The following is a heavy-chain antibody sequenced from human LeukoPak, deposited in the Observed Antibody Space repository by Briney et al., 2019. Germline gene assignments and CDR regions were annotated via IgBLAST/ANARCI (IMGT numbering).Heavy chain of an antibody. J-gene: IGHJ4*02. V-gene: IGHV1-18*01. Sequence: ASVKVSCKASGYSFSSYGISWVRQAPGQGLEWMGWISGYNGNLNYAQKFQGRVSMTADTSTTTAYMELRSLRLDDTAVYYCARLFTVEVDYFDYWGQGTLVTVSS. CDR1: GYSFSSYG. CDR3: ARLFTVEVDYFDY. CDR2: ISGYNGNL. D-gene: IGHD3-16*01.